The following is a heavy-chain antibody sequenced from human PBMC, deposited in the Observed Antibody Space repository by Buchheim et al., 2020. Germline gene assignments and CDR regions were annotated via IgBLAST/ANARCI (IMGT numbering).Heavy chain of an antibody. V-gene: IGHV3-48*04. Sequence: EVQLVESGGGLVQPGGSLRLSCEASGFAFSDYYMNWVRQAPGKGLEWISYISSTSSSIYYADSVKGRFTISRDNAKNSVYLQMNSLRAEDTALYYCATATVAATDYWDQGTL. CDR2: ISSTSSSI. J-gene: IGHJ4*02. CDR1: GFAFSDYY. D-gene: IGHD6-19*01. CDR3: ATATVAATDY.